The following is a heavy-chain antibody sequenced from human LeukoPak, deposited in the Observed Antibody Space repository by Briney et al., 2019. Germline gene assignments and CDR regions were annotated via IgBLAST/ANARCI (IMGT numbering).Heavy chain of an antibody. CDR2: INHSGST. CDR1: GGSISSRNYY. J-gene: IGHJ6*02. CDR3: ARGGRLRSYYYYYYGMDV. V-gene: IGHV4-39*07. Sequence: SETLSLTCTVSGGSISSRNYYWGWIRQPPGKGLEWIGEINHSGSTNYNPSLKSRVTISVDTSKNQFSLKLSSVTAADTAVYYCARGGRLRSYYYYYYGMDVWGQGTTVTVSS. D-gene: IGHD4-17*01.